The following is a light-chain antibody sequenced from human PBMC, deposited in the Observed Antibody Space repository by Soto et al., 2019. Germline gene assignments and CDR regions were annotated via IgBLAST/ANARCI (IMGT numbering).Light chain of an antibody. CDR3: KSYTSSSTYV. CDR2: DVN. J-gene: IGLJ1*01. CDR1: SSDVGGYNY. Sequence: SVLTQPASVSGSPGQSITISCIGTSSDVGGYNYVSWYQHNPGKAPKLMMYDVNNRPSGVSNRFSGSKSGNAASLTISGLQAEDEADYFCKSYTSSSTYVFGTGTKVTVL. V-gene: IGLV2-14*03.